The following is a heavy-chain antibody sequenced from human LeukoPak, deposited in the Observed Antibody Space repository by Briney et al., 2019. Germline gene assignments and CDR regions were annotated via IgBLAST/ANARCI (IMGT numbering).Heavy chain of an antibody. CDR1: GFTFSSSW. Sequence: GGPLRLSCAASGFTFSSSWMSWVRQAPGEGREWVANIKQDGSEKYYVDSVKGRFTISRDNAKNSLYLQMNSLRAEDTAVYYCARELYGDDAFDIWGQGTMVTVSS. CDR3: ARELYGDDAFDI. CDR2: IKQDGSEK. V-gene: IGHV3-7*01. J-gene: IGHJ3*02. D-gene: IGHD3-10*02.